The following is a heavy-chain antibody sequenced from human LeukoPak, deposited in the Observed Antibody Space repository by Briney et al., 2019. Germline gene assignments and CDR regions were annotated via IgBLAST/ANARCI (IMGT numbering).Heavy chain of an antibody. Sequence: ASVQVSCKASGYTFTSYDINWVRQAPGQGLVWMGWMNRSSGNTGYAQKFQGRVTMTRNISISTAYMELRSLRSDDTALYFCARDYKSSCSGATCLYFDYWGQGTLVTVSS. D-gene: IGHD2-15*01. CDR3: ARDYKSSCSGATCLYFDY. CDR1: GYTFTSYD. CDR2: MNRSSGNT. V-gene: IGHV1-8*01. J-gene: IGHJ4*02.